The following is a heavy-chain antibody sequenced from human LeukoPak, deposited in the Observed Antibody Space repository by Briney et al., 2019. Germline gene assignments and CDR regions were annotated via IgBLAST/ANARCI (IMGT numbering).Heavy chain of an antibody. Sequence: SETLSLTCTVSGYSISSGYYWGWIRQPPGQGLEWIGSIYHSGSTYYNPSLKSRVTISVDTSKNQFSLKLSSVTAADTAVYYCARGRSWFDPWGQGTLVTVSS. CDR1: GYSISSGYY. V-gene: IGHV4-38-2*02. CDR2: IYHSGST. J-gene: IGHJ5*02. CDR3: ARGRSWFDP.